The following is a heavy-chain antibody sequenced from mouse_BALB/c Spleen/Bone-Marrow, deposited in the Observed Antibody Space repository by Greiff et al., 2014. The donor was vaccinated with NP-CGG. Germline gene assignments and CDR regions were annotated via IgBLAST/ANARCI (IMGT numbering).Heavy chain of an antibody. Sequence: VQLKESGTVLARPGASVKMSCKASGYSFTSYWMHWAKQRPGQGLEWIGAIYPGNSDTSYNQKFKGKAKLTAVTSASTAYMDLSSLTNEDSAVYYCTRYYYAYDAWFAYWGQGTLVTVSA. CDR1: GYSFTSYW. CDR3: TRYYYAYDAWFAY. CDR2: IYPGNSDT. D-gene: IGHD1-2*01. V-gene: IGHV1-5*01. J-gene: IGHJ3*01.